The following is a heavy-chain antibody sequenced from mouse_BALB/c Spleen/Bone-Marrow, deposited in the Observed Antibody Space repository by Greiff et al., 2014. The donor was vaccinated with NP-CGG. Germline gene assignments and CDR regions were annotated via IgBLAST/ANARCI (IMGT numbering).Heavy chain of an antibody. CDR1: GFTFTDYY. CDR3: ARFPMDY. CDR2: IRNKAYGYTT. J-gene: IGHJ4*01. V-gene: IGHV7-3*02. Sequence: EVNVVESRGGLVQPGGSLRLSCTTSGFTFTDYYMSWVRQPPGKALEWLAFIRNKAYGYTTEYSASVRGRFTISRDNSQSILYLQMNTLRAEDSATYYCARFPMDYWGQGTSVTVSS.